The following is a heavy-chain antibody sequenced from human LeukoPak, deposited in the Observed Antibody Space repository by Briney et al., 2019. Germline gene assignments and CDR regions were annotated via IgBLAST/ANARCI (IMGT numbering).Heavy chain of an antibody. V-gene: IGHV2-70*11. CDR2: IDWDDDK. CDR3: ARSYSSSWYRDYYYYGMDV. Sequence: SGPTLVNPTQTLTLTCTFSGFSLSTSGMCVSWIRQPPGKALEWLARIDWDDDKYYSTSLKTRLTISKDTSKNQVVLTMTNMDPVDTATYYCARSYSSSWYRDYYYYGMDVWGQGTTVTVSS. D-gene: IGHD6-13*01. J-gene: IGHJ6*02. CDR1: GFSLSTSGMC.